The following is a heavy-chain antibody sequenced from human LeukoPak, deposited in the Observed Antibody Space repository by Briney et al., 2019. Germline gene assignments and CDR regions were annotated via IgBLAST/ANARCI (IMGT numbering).Heavy chain of an antibody. CDR2: ISYDGSNK. J-gene: IGHJ4*02. Sequence: PGGSLRLSCAASGFTFSSYAMHWVRQAPGKGLEWVAVISYDGSNKYYADSVKGRFTISRDNSKNTLYLQMNSLRAEDTAVYYCARSPVTTQFDYWGQGTLVTVSS. CDR1: GFTFSSYA. D-gene: IGHD3-3*01. V-gene: IGHV3-30*04. CDR3: ARSPVTTQFDY.